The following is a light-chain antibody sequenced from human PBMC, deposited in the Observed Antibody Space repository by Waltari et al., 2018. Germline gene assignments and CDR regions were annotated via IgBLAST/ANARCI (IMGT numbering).Light chain of an antibody. CDR2: RNE. V-gene: IGLV1-47*01. CDR3: AAWDDKLGGRWE. CDR1: SSNIGSNV. J-gene: IGLJ2*01. Sequence: QSVLTQPPSASGTPGQRVTISCSGSSSNIGSNVVNWYQQVPGTTPKLLIYRNEQRPSGGPDRFSGSKSGTSASLAISGVRSEDEADYYCAAWDDKLGGRWEFGGGTKLTVL.